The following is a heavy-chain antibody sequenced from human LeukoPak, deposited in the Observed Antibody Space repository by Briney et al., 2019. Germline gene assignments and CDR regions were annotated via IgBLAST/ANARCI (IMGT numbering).Heavy chain of an antibody. CDR1: GFAFTNYW. J-gene: IGHJ4*02. V-gene: IGHV3-74*01. CDR2: INTDGSDT. CDR3: TSNPRVWESPPDY. D-gene: IGHD3-16*01. Sequence: GGSLRLSCAASGFAFTNYWIHLVRQAPEKGLVLVSRINTDGSDTTYADSVKGRFTISRDTAKNTLYLQMNSLRVEDTAVYYCTSNPRVWESPPDYWGQGTLVTVSS.